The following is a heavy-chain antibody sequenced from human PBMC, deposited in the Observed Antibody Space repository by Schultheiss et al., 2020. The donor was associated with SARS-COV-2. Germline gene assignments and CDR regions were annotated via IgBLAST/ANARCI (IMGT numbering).Heavy chain of an antibody. CDR1: GFTFSSYE. CDR3: ARAGSSGYSAYYFDY. V-gene: IGHV3-21*05. Sequence: GGSLRLSCAASGFTFSSYEMNWVRQAPGKGLEWVSYISSSSSYTNYADSVKGRFTISRDNAKNSLYLQMNSMRAEDTAVYYCARAGSSGYSAYYFDYWGQGTLVTVSS. CDR2: ISSSSSYT. D-gene: IGHD3-22*01. J-gene: IGHJ4*02.